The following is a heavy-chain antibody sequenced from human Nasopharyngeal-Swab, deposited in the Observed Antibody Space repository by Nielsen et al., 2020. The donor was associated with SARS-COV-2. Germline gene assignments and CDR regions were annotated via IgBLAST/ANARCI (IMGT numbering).Heavy chain of an antibody. CDR2: ISSSSSYI. Sequence: GESLKISCAASGFTFSSYSMNWVRQAPGKGLEWVSSISSSSSYIYYADSVKGRFTISRDNAKNSLYLQMNSLRAEDTAVYYCARGGGSYLHFDYWGQGTLVTVSP. V-gene: IGHV3-21*01. D-gene: IGHD1-26*01. J-gene: IGHJ4*02. CDR1: GFTFSSYS. CDR3: ARGGGSYLHFDY.